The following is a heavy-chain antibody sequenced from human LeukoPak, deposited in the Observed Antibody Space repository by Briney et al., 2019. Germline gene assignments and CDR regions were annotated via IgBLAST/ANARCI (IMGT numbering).Heavy chain of an antibody. Sequence: PSETLSLTCAVYGGSFSGYYWSWIRQPPGKGLEWIGEINHSGSTNYNPSLKSRVTISVDTSKNQFSLKLSSVTAADTAVYYCARGLYGSSNWFDPWGQGTLVTVSS. D-gene: IGHD6-6*01. V-gene: IGHV4-34*01. CDR2: INHSGST. CDR3: ARGLYGSSNWFDP. J-gene: IGHJ5*02. CDR1: GGSFSGYY.